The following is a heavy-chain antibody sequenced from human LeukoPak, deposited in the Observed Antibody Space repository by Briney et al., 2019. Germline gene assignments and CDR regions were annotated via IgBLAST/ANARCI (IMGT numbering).Heavy chain of an antibody. CDR1: GFTFSAYW. Sequence: GGSLRLSCAASGFTFSAYWMHWVRQAPGKGLVWVSRINSDGSSRTYADSVKGRFTISRDNAKNTLYLQMNSLRVEDTAVYCCARGRPHGNDYWGQGTLVTVSS. D-gene: IGHD4-23*01. J-gene: IGHJ4*02. CDR3: ARGRPHGNDY. V-gene: IGHV3-74*01. CDR2: INSDGSSR.